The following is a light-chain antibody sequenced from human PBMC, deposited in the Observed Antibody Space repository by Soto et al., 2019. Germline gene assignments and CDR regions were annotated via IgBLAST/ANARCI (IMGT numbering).Light chain of an antibody. CDR1: SSDVGGYNY. J-gene: IGLJ1*01. Sequence: QSALTQPASVSGSPGRSITISCTGTSSDVGGYNYVSWYQQHPGKAPKLMIYEVSNRPSGVSNRFSGSTSGNTASLTISGLPPDDEADYSCTSYTSSITYVFGTGTNVTVL. CDR3: TSYTSSITYV. CDR2: EVS. V-gene: IGLV2-14*01.